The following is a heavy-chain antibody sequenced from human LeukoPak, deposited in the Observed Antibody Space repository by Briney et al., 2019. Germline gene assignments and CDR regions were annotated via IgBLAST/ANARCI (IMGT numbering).Heavy chain of an antibody. CDR3: ARHHIGSSWLIGY. D-gene: IGHD6-13*01. CDR2: IYNSGST. V-gene: IGHV3-66*04. CDR1: GFTVSNNY. J-gene: IGHJ4*02. Sequence: GGSLRLSCAASGFTVSNNYMSWVRQAPGKGLEWVSVIYNSGSTYYADSVKDRFTISRDNSKNTLYLQMNSLRAEDTAVYYCARHHIGSSWLIGYWGQGTLVTVSS.